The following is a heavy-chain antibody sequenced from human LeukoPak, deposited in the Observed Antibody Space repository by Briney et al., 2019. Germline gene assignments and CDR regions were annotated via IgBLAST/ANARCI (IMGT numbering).Heavy chain of an antibody. V-gene: IGHV1-69*04. D-gene: IGHD3-22*01. J-gene: IGHJ4*02. Sequence: SVKVSCKASGGTFGSYAISWVRQAPGQGLEWMGRIIPILGIANYAQKFQGRVTITADKSTSTAYMELSSLRSEDTAVYYCARAAPYYYDSSGYSPGDYWGQGTLVTVSS. CDR1: GGTFGSYA. CDR2: IIPILGIA. CDR3: ARAAPYYYDSSGYSPGDY.